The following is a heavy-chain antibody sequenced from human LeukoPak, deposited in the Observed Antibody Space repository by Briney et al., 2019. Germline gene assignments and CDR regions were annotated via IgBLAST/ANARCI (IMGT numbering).Heavy chain of an antibody. V-gene: IGHV3-30-3*01. D-gene: IGHD3-10*01. J-gene: IGHJ4*02. Sequence: GGSLRLSCAASGFTFSSYAMHWVRQAPGKGLEWVAVISYDGSNKYYADSVKGRFTISRDNSKNTLYLQMNSLRAEDTAVYYCARHSQIGWFGASWWGQGTLVTVSS. CDR2: ISYDGSNK. CDR3: ARHSQIGWFGASW. CDR1: GFTFSSYA.